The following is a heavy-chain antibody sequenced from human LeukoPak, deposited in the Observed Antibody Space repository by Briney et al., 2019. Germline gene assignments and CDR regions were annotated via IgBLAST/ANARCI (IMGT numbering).Heavy chain of an antibody. V-gene: IGHV3-66*01. D-gene: IGHD6-19*01. CDR3: ARGASSGYNWLDP. CDR1: GFTVSDTY. CDR2: IYSGGTT. J-gene: IGHJ5*02. Sequence: GGSLRLSCAASGFTVSDTYMSWVRQPPGKGLEWVSVIYSGGTTYYADSVKGRFTISRDNSKNTVYLQMNSLRAEDTALYYCARGASSGYNWLDPWGQGALVTVSS.